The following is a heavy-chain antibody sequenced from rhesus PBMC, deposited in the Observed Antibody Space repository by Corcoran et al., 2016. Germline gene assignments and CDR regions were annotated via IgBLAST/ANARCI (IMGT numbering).Heavy chain of an antibody. CDR1: GGSISSSNS. V-gene: IGHV4-65*02. CDR2: IGGSSGST. D-gene: IGHD6-31*01. CDR3: ARPIAAAGRGHFDY. J-gene: IGHJ4*01. Sequence: QVQLQESGPGLVKPSETLSLTGAVSGGSISSSNSWSWLRQPPGEGLEWIGNIGGSSGSTYYNPSLKSRVTISKDTSKNQFSLKLSSVTAADTAVYYCARPIAAAGRGHFDYWGQGVLVTVSS.